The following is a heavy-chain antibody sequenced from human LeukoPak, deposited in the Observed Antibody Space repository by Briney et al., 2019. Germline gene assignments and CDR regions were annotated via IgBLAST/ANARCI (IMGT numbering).Heavy chain of an antibody. V-gene: IGHV3-30*18. CDR2: ISYDGSNK. CDR1: GFTFSSYG. J-gene: IGHJ6*02. CDR3: AKDRDIAARYYYGMDV. D-gene: IGHD6-6*01. Sequence: GRSLRLSCAASGFTFSSYGMHWVRQAPGKGLEWVAVISYDGSNKYYADSVKGRFTISRDNSKNTLYLQMNSLRAEDTAVYYCAKDRDIAARYYYGMDVWGQGTTVTDSS.